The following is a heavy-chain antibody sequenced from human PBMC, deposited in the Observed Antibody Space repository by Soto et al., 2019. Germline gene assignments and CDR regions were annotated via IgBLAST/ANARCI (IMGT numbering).Heavy chain of an antibody. V-gene: IGHV4-59*11. D-gene: IGHD2-2*01. J-gene: IGHJ4*02. CDR2: MYYSGST. Sequence: SETLSLTCTVSGGSISGHYWTWIRQPPGKALERIGHMYYSGSTNYNPSLKSRVAMSVDTAKNQFSLNLNSVTDADTAVYYCARWTYCGSTSCYGYRNWGQGTLVTVSS. CDR1: GGSISGHY. CDR3: ARWTYCGSTSCYGYRN.